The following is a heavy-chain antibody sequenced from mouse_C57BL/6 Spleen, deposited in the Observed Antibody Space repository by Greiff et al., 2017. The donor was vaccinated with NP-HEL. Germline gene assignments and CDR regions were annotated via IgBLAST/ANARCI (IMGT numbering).Heavy chain of an antibody. D-gene: IGHD2-5*01. Sequence: VKLQQPGAELVRPGSSVKLSCKASGYTFTSYWMHWVKQRPIQGLEWIGNIDPSDSETHYNQKFKDKATLTVDKSSSTAYMQLSSLTSEDSAVYYCARQIYSNYVDFDYWGQGTTLTVSS. V-gene: IGHV1-52*01. CDR3: ARQIYSNYVDFDY. J-gene: IGHJ2*01. CDR2: IDPSDSET. CDR1: GYTFTSYW.